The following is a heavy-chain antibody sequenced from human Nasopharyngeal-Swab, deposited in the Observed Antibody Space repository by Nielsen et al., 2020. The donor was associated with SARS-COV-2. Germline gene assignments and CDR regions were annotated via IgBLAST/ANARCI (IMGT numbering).Heavy chain of an antibody. V-gene: IGHV1-3*01. Sequence: WVRQAPGQRLEWMGWINAGNGNTKYSQKFQGRVTITRDTSASTAYMELSSLRSEDTAVYYCAFGSALKNSSGWYQIDYWGQGTLVTVSS. CDR2: INAGNGNT. J-gene: IGHJ4*02. D-gene: IGHD6-19*01. CDR3: AFGSALKNSSGWYQIDY.